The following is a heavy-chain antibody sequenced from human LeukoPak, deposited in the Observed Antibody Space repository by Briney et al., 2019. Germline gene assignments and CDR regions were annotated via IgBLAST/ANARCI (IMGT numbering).Heavy chain of an antibody. CDR2: INPDGSEK. Sequence: GGSLRLSCAASGFTFNSYWMSWVRQAPGKGLEWVANINPDGSEKQYGESVKGRFTISRDNAKNSLYLQMNSLRAEDTAMYYCARIYYFGDNNWRYLHNWGQASLVTVSS. V-gene: IGHV3-7*01. CDR1: GFTFNSYW. D-gene: IGHD3-10*01. CDR3: ARIYYFGDNNWRYLHN. J-gene: IGHJ4*03.